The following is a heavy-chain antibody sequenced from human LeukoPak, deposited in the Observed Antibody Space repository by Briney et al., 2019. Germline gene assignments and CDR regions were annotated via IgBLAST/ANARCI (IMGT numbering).Heavy chain of an antibody. Sequence: ASVKVSCKASGYTFTGYYMHWVRQAPGQGLEWVGRINPDSGGTNSAQRFQGRVTMTRDTSISTAYMELSRLSSDDTAVYYCAREGPVDSSAGFDFWGQGTLVTVSS. CDR1: GYTFTGYY. V-gene: IGHV1-2*06. CDR3: AREGPVDSSAGFDF. J-gene: IGHJ4*02. CDR2: INPDSGGT. D-gene: IGHD3-22*01.